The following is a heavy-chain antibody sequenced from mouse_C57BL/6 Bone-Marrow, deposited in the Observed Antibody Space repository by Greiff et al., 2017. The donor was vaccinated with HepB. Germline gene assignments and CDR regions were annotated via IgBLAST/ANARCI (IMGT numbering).Heavy chain of an antibody. J-gene: IGHJ3*01. CDR2: ISNGGGST. CDR3: ARHDGGAY. Sequence: EVKLVESGGGLVQPGGSLKLSCAASGFTFSDYYMYWVRQTPEKRLEWVAYISNGGGSTYYPDTVKGRFTISRDNAKNTLYLQMSRLKSEDTAMYYCARHDGGAYWGQGTLVTVSA. V-gene: IGHV5-12*01. CDR1: GFTFSDYY.